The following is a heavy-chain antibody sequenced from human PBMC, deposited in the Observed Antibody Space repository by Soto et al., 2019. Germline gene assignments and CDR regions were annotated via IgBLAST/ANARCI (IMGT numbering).Heavy chain of an antibody. Sequence: GASVKVSCKPSGYNFISYGISWVRQAPGQGLEWMGWISAYNGKTKYAQTFQGRVTMTEDTSTDTAYMELSSLRSEDTAVYYCATGSGYSSGWYGIDYWGQGTLVTVSS. CDR3: ATGSGYSSGWYGIDY. D-gene: IGHD6-19*01. J-gene: IGHJ4*02. V-gene: IGHV1-18*01. CDR2: ISAYNGKT. CDR1: GYNFISYG.